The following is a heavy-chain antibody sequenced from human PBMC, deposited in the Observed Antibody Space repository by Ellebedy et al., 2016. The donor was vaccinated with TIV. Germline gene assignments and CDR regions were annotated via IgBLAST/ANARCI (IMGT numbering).Heavy chain of an antibody. J-gene: IGHJ3*01. V-gene: IGHV3-48*02. CDR2: IRGGSSMI. CDR1: GFNFNIYS. Sequence: GESLKISCAASGFNFNIYSMNWVRQAPGRGLEWISYIRGGSSMIYYAGSVKGRFTISRDDAKNAVYLQMNSLRDEDTAVYYCARSVQYGFDVWGRGTMVTVSS. CDR3: ARSVQYGFDV. D-gene: IGHD1-1*01.